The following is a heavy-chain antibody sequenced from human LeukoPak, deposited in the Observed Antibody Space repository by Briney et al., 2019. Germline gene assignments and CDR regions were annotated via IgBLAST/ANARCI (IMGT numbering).Heavy chain of an antibody. J-gene: IGHJ6*02. CDR2: ISYDGSNK. D-gene: IGHD3-10*01. V-gene: IGHV3-30*18. CDR1: GFTFSSYG. Sequence: GGSLRLSCAASGFTFSSYGMHWVRQAPGKGLEWVAVISYDGSNKYYADSVKGRFTISRDNSKNTLYLQMNSLRAEDTAVYYCAKVLLWFGVYGMDVWGQGTTVTVSS. CDR3: AKVLLWFGVYGMDV.